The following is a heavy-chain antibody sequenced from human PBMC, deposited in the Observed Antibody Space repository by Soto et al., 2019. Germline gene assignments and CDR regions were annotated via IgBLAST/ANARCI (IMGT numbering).Heavy chain of an antibody. CDR3: AGDMTRGVVPYFDC. D-gene: IGHD2-21*01. CDR1: GGTFSNYV. V-gene: IGHV1-69*06. Sequence: QVQLVQSGAEVKKPGSSVKVSCKASGGTFSNYVVNWVRQAPGKGLEWMGRIIPISGAANYAQKLQGRVTITADKSTSTSDMELSSLRSEDAGVYYCAGDMTRGVVPYFDCWGQGTLVTVSS. CDR2: IIPISGAA. J-gene: IGHJ4*02.